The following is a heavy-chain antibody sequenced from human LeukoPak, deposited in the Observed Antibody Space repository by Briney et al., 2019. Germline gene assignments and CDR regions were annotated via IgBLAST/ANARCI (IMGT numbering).Heavy chain of an antibody. Sequence: ASVKVSSKASGYTFTSYGISWVRQAPGQGLEWMGWINMYTANPAYAQGFTERFVFSLDTSVSTAYLEISNLKAEDTAVYYCARHDNDDDFDYWGQGTLVTVSS. CDR1: GYTFTSYG. J-gene: IGHJ4*02. V-gene: IGHV7-4-1*02. D-gene: IGHD3-16*01. CDR3: ARHDNDDDFDY. CDR2: INMYTANP.